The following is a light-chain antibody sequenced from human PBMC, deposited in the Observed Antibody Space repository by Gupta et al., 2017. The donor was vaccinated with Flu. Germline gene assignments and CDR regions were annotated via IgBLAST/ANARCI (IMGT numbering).Light chain of an antibody. Sequence: TLSLSPGERATLSCRASQSISSYLAWYQQKPGQAPRLLIYDASYRATGIQARCSGSGSGTDFTLTISSLEPEDFAVYYCQQSRNRPPEFTFGGGTKVEFK. J-gene: IGKJ4*01. CDR2: DAS. CDR1: QSISSY. CDR3: QQSRNRPPEFT. V-gene: IGKV3-11*01.